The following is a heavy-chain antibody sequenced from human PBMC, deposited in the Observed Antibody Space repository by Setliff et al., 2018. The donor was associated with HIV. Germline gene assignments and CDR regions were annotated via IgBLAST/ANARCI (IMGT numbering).Heavy chain of an antibody. J-gene: IGHJ6*03. Sequence: SETLSLTCAVYGGSFSEFYWTWIRQSPGRGLEWIGQVDHRGGTNYNQSLKSRVTISVGTSKNQFSLKLRSVTAADTAVYYCARARGNTYYYYYMDVWGKGTTVTVSS. CDR3: ARARGNTYYYYYMDV. D-gene: IGHD4-4*01. CDR2: VDHRGGT. CDR1: GGSFSEFY. V-gene: IGHV4-34*01.